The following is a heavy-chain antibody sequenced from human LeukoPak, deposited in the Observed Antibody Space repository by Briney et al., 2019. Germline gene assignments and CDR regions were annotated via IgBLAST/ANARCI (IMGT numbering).Heavy chain of an antibody. D-gene: IGHD2-2*01. CDR2: ITTTGDTK. CDR1: GFILSDYR. CDR3: VRDAKEGQLLDRSV. Sequence: GGSLRLSCGGSGFILSDYRMDWVRQAPGKGLEWVSLITTTGDTKYYADSVKGRFTISRDNAKNSLPLQMNSLRADDTAVYYCVRDAKEGQLLDRSVWGKGTTVIVSS. J-gene: IGHJ6*04. V-gene: IGHV3-48*01.